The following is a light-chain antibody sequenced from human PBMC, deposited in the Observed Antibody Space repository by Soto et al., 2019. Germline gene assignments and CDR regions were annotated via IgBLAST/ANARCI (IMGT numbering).Light chain of an antibody. CDR2: DAS. V-gene: IGKV3-11*01. CDR1: QSVSRP. CDR3: KQRNNWPPVT. J-gene: IGKJ4*01. Sequence: EIVLTQSPATLSLSPGERATLSCRASQSVSRPLAWYQQKPGQAPRLLIYDASNRATGIPARFSGSGSGTDFTLTISSLEPEDFAVYYCKQRNNWPPVTFGGGTKVEIK.